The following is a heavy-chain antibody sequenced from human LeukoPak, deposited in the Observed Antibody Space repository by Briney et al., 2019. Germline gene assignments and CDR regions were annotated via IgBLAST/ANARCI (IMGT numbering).Heavy chain of an antibody. CDR3: ATPVFQGSDPSLYYSYMAV. Sequence: GGSLRLSCAASGFTFRRYGMIWVRQAPGKGLEWVSVISGSGGSTYYGDSVKGRFTISRDNSKNTLYLQMNSLRAEDTAVYYCATPVFQGSDPSLYYSYMAVWGKGTTVTISS. V-gene: IGHV3-23*01. CDR1: GFTFRRYG. D-gene: IGHD3-10*01. J-gene: IGHJ6*03. CDR2: ISGSGGST.